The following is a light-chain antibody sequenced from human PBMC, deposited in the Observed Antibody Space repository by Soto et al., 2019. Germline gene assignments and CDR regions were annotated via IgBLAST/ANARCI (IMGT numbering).Light chain of an antibody. V-gene: IGKV1-9*01. CDR2: SAS. J-gene: IGKJ1*01. CDR3: QRLDSYPRT. CDR1: QGISSY. Sequence: DVQLTQSPSFLSASVGDRVTITCRASQGISSYLAWYQQEPGKAPKLLIYSASNLQSGVPSRFSGSGSGTEFTLTISSLQPGDSATYYCQRLDSYPRTFGQGTKVEIK.